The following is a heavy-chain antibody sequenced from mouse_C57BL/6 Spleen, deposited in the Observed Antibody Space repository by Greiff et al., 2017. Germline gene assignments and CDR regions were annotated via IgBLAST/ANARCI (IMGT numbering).Heavy chain of an antibody. V-gene: IGHV1-82*01. J-gene: IGHJ4*01. CDR3: ARSYGSSYDYAMDY. D-gene: IGHD1-1*01. Sequence: VQLQQSGPELVKPGASVKISCKASGYAFSSSWMTWVKQRPGKGLEGIGRIYPGVGDTNYNGKFKGKATLTADKSSSTAYMQLSSLTSEDSAVYYCARSYGSSYDYAMDYWGQGTSVTVSS. CDR2: IYPGVGDT. CDR1: GYAFSSSW.